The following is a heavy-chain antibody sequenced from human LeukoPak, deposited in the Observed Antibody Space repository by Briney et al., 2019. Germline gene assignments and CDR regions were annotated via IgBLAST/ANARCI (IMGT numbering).Heavy chain of an antibody. V-gene: IGHV3-30*18. J-gene: IGHJ3*02. Sequence: PGKSLRLSCAASGFTFSSYGMHWVRQAPGKGLEWVAIISYDGSKKYYVDSVKGRFTISRDNSKNTLYLQMNSLRAEDTAVYYCAKDRGAYRALDIWGQGTMVTVSS. CDR1: GFTFSSYG. D-gene: IGHD3-10*01. CDR2: ISYDGSKK. CDR3: AKDRGAYRALDI.